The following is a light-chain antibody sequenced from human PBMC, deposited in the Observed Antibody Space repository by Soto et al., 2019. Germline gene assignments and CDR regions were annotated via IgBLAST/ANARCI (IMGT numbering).Light chain of an antibody. V-gene: IGLV2-14*01. CDR2: DVT. CDR1: SSDVGGYDH. J-gene: IGLJ3*02. Sequence: QSALTQPASVSGSPGQSFTISCTGTSSDVGGYDHVSWYQQQHPGKAPKLLIYDVTNRPSGVSHRFSGSKSGNTASLAISGLQAEDEGDYYCTSYSTGTTPVVFGGGTKLTVL. CDR3: TSYSTGTTPVV.